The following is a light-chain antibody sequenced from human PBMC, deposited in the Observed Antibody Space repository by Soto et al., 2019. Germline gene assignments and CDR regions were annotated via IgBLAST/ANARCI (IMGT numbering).Light chain of an antibody. J-gene: IGKJ3*01. CDR1: QGINNL. CDR3: LQHDTYKFT. Sequence: DIQMTQSPSSLSASVGDRVTITCRASQGINNLLVWYQQCPVKAPKRLIYAESTLEGGVPSRFSGSGSGTEFTLTISSLQPEDFATYYCLQHDTYKFTFGPGTKVDVK. CDR2: AES. V-gene: IGKV1-17*01.